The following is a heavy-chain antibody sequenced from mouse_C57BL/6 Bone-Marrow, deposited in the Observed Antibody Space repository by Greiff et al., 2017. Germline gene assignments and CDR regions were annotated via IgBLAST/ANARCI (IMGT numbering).Heavy chain of an antibody. J-gene: IGHJ1*03. V-gene: IGHV5-2*01. Sequence: EVHLVESGGGLVQPGESLKLSCESNEYEFPSHDMSWVRKTPEKRLELVAAINSDGGSTYYPDTMERRFIISRDNTKKTLYLQMSSLMSDDTALYYWARSDGYYGYFDVWGTGTTVTVAS. CDR3: ARSDGYYGYFDV. CDR2: INSDGGST. D-gene: IGHD2-3*01. CDR1: EYEFPSHD.